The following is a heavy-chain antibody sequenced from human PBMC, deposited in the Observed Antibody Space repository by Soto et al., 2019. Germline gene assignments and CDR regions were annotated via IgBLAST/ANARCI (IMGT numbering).Heavy chain of an antibody. CDR3: ARDDDSQANEIDL. Sequence: SGGSLRLSCVASGFTFSRYGMHWVRQAPGKGLEWVAVIWNDGSKQVYDDSVKGRFTISRDNSKNTLYLEMDSLRDEDTSVYYCARDDDSQANEIDLWGQGILVTVTS. J-gene: IGHJ5*02. CDR2: IWNDGSKQ. V-gene: IGHV3-33*01. CDR1: GFTFSRYG. D-gene: IGHD1-1*01.